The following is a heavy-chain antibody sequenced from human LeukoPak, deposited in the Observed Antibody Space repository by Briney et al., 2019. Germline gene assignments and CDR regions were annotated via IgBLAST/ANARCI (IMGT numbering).Heavy chain of an antibody. J-gene: IGHJ6*03. CDR3: ASRYCSGGNCCSRDYYYYYMDV. D-gene: IGHD2-15*01. CDR1: GGTFRNYG. V-gene: IGHV1-69*01. CDR2: IIRISGTG. Sequence: SVKVSCYASGGTFRNYGFTWVRQAPGQGLEWMGGIIRISGTGKSAQKFQGRVTITADVSTSTDSMEMTSLRSEDTAVYYCASRYCSGGNCCSRDYYYYYMDVWGKGTTVTVSS.